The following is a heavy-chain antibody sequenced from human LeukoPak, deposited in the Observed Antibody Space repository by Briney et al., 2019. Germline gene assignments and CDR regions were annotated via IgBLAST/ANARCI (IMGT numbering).Heavy chain of an antibody. D-gene: IGHD6-13*01. CDR1: GGSFSGYY. CDR3: ARYSSSWYYFDY. CDR2: INHSGST. J-gene: IGHJ4*02. Sequence: SETLSLTCAVYGGSFSGYYWSWIRQPPGKGLEWIGEINHSGSTNYNPSLKSRVTISVDTSKNQFSLKLSSVTAADTAVYYCARYSSSWYYFDYWGQGTLVTVSS. V-gene: IGHV4-34*01.